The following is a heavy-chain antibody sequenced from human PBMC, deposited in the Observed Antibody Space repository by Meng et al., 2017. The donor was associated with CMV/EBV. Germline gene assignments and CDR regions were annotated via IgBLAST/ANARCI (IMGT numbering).Heavy chain of an antibody. J-gene: IGHJ6*02. CDR1: GGTFSSYA. CDR2: IIPIFGTA. CDR3: ARVELNTAMSGYGMDV. Sequence: SVKVSCKASGGTFSSYAISWVRQAPGQGLEWMGGIIPIFGTANYAQKFQGRVTITTDESTSTAYMELSSLRSEDTVVYYCARVELNTAMSGYGMDVWGQGTTVTVSS. D-gene: IGHD5-18*01. V-gene: IGHV1-69*05.